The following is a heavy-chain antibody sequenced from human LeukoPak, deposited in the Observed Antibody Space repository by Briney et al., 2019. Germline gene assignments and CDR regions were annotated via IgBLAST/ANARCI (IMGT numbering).Heavy chain of an antibody. V-gene: IGHV1-2*02. CDR3: ARASYHSSECEYFQH. CDR2: IDPNSGGT. Sequence: ASVKVSCKASGYTFTGYYMHWVRQAAGQGLEWMGWIDPNSGGTDYAQKLQGRVNLTRETSLTTAYLELSWLRSDHRTRFYCARASYHSSECEYFQHWGQGTLVTVSS. J-gene: IGHJ1*01. CDR1: GYTFTGYY. D-gene: IGHD3-22*01.